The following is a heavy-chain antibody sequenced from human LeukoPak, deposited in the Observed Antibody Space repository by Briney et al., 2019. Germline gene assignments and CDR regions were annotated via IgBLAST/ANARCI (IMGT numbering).Heavy chain of an antibody. V-gene: IGHV3-11*01. D-gene: IGHD7-27*01. CDR1: GFTFSDSY. Sequence: PGGSLRLSCAASGFTFSDSYMSWIRQVPGKGLEWISYISSSGGTIYYADSVKGRFTISRDNAKNSLYLQKNSLRAEDTAVYYCAKGGGDWGEGYFDYWGQGTLVTVSS. CDR2: ISSSGGTI. J-gene: IGHJ4*02. CDR3: AKGGGDWGEGYFDY.